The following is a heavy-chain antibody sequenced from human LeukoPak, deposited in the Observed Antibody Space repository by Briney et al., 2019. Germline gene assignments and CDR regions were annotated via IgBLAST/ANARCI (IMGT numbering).Heavy chain of an antibody. CDR1: GFSVTNYY. CDR3: TRDPDG. V-gene: IGHV3-66*01. Sequence: PGGSLRLFCAASGFSVTNYYMSWVRRAPGKGLEWVSVIYSGGDTFHADSVKGRSILSRDISKNTLYLQMNSLRVDDTAVYYCTRDPDGWGQGTLVTVSS. J-gene: IGHJ4*02. CDR2: IYSGGDT.